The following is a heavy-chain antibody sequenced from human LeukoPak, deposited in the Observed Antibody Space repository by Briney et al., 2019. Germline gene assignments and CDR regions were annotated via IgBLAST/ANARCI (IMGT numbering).Heavy chain of an antibody. V-gene: IGHV3-21*01. D-gene: IGHD6-6*01. Sequence: GGSLRLSCAASGFTFSSYTMNWVRQVPGKGLEWVSSISSSSSNIYYADSVKGRFTTSRDNAMKSLYLQMNSLRAEDTAVYYCARGREGIAARWWVEEPRWYFFDPWGQGTLVTVSS. J-gene: IGHJ5*02. CDR1: GFTFSSYT. CDR2: ISSSSSNI. CDR3: ARGREGIAARWWVEEPRWYFFDP.